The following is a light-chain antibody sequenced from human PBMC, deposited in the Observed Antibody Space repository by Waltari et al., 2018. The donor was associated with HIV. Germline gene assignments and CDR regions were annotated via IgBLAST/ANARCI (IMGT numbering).Light chain of an antibody. Sequence: DIQMTQSPSSLSASVGDRVTITCRASQNISTYLNWYQQKPGKAPELLIYAASSLQSGVPSSFSGSGSGTDFTLTISSLQPEDFATYYCQQSYSALPLTFGGGTKLEIK. V-gene: IGKV1-39*01. CDR1: QNISTY. CDR3: QQSYSALPLT. J-gene: IGKJ4*01. CDR2: AAS.